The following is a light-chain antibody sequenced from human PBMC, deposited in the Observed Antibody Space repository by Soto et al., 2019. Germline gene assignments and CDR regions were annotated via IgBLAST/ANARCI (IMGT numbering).Light chain of an antibody. J-gene: IGKJ1*01. CDR3: QQHSKWPRT. CDR2: GAS. Sequence: EIVLTQSPATLSLSPGERATLSCRASESVRSNLAWYPQTPGQAPRLLLYGASTRATDIPARFSGTGSGTEFTLTISSLQSEDFAVYYCQQHSKWPRTFGQGTKVDIK. CDR1: ESVRSN. V-gene: IGKV3-15*01.